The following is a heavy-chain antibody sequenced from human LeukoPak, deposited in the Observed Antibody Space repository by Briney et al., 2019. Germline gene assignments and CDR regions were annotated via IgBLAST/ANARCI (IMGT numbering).Heavy chain of an antibody. CDR3: ARDRGATLDY. Sequence: GGSLRLSCAASGFTFSSYEMNWVRRAPGKGLEWVSYISSSGSTIYYADSVKGRFTISRDNAKNSLYLQMNSLRAEDRAVYYCARDRGATLDYWGQGTLVTVSS. D-gene: IGHD1-26*01. V-gene: IGHV3-48*03. CDR1: GFTFSSYE. CDR2: ISSSGSTI. J-gene: IGHJ4*02.